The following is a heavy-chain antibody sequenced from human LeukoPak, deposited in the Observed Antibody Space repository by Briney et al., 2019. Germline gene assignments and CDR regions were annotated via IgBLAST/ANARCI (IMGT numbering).Heavy chain of an antibody. D-gene: IGHD3-9*01. CDR2: IYYSGST. J-gene: IGHJ5*02. CDR3: ARAYYDILTGYRVRRWFDP. Sequence: PSETLSLTCTVSGGSISSSSYYWGWIRQPPGKGLEWIGSIYYSGSTYYNPSLKSRVTISVDTSKNQFSLKLSSVTAADTAVYYCARAYYDILTGYRVRRWFDPWGQGTLVTVSS. V-gene: IGHV4-39*07. CDR1: GGSISSSSYY.